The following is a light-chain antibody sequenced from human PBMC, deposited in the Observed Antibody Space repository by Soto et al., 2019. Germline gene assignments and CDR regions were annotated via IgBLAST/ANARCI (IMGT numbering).Light chain of an antibody. CDR2: EVT. Sequence: QSALTQPPSASGSPGQSVTISCTGTGSDIGIYKYVSWYQQHPGQAPKLVIYEVTKRPSGVPDRFSGSKSGNTASLTVSGLLSEDEADYYCTSYTGSSNWVFGGGTKLTVL. CDR3: TSYTGSSNWV. V-gene: IGLV2-8*01. J-gene: IGLJ3*02. CDR1: GSDIGIYKY.